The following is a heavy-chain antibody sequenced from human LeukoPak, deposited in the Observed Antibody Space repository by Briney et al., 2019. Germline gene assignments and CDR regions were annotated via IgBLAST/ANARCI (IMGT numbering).Heavy chain of an antibody. Sequence: GGSLRLSCAASGFILRSYSMNWVRQAPGKGLEWVSYISSSSSTICYADSVKGRFTISRDNAKNSLYLQMNSLRAEDTAVYYCARASWSDYWGQGTLVTVSS. J-gene: IGHJ4*02. CDR1: GFILRSYS. D-gene: IGHD1-26*01. V-gene: IGHV3-48*01. CDR3: ARASWSDY. CDR2: ISSSSSTI.